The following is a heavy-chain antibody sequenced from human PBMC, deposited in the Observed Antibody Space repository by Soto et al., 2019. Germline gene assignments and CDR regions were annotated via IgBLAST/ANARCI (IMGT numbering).Heavy chain of an antibody. V-gene: IGHV3-74*01. Sequence: GSLRLSCAASGFTFSSYWMHWVRQAPGKGLVWVARIHDDGSITNYADSVKGRFTISRDNAKNTLYLQMNSLRAEDTAVYYCGRVPAAAAGIGMDVWGQGATVTVSS. CDR2: IHDDGSIT. CDR3: GRVPAAAAGIGMDV. J-gene: IGHJ6*02. CDR1: GFTFSSYW. D-gene: IGHD6-13*01.